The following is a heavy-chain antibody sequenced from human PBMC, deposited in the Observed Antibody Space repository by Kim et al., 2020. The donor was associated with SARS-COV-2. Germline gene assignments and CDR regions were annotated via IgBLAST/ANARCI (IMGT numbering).Heavy chain of an antibody. CDR1: GFTFSTYW. Sequence: GGSLRLSCAASGFTFSTYWMNWVRQVPGKGLVWLSRINGDGSDTTYADSVKGRFTISRDNAKNMLYLQLNSLRAEDKALYYCARPLSGTNCYDYWGQGTLVTVSS. V-gene: IGHV3-74*01. CDR2: INGDGSDT. D-gene: IGHD2-8*01. J-gene: IGHJ4*02. CDR3: ARPLSGTNCYDY.